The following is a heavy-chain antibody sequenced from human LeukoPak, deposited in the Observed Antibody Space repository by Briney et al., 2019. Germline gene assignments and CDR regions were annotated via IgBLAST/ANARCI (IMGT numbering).Heavy chain of an antibody. CDR1: GGSISGYY. CDR3: ARTTFWSGRSPDYHHCYMDV. V-gene: IGHV4-59*01. CDR2: VDYNGSP. J-gene: IGHJ6*03. D-gene: IGHD3-3*01. Sequence: SETLSLTCTVSGGSISGYYWSWIRQAPGKGLEWIGYVDYNGSPNYNASLKSRDTISVDASKNQFSLKVSFVSAADTAVYYCARTTFWSGRSPDYHHCYMDVWGKGTTVTVSS.